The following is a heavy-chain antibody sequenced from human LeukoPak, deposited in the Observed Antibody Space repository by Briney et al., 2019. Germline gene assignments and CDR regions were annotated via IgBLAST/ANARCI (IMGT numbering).Heavy chain of an antibody. CDR1: GYTFTGYY. V-gene: IGHV1-8*02. J-gene: IGHJ4*02. D-gene: IGHD3-10*01. CDR3: ARKFLGSRGYYFDY. Sequence: AASVKVSCKASGYTFTGYYMHWVRQAPGQGLEWMGWMNPNTGNTGYAQKFQGRVTMTRDTSISTAYMELSSLRSDDTAVYYCARKFLGSRGYYFDYWGQGTLVTVSS. CDR2: MNPNTGNT.